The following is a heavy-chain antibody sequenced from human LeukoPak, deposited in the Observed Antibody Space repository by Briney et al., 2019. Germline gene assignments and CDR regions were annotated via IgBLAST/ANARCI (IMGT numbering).Heavy chain of an antibody. CDR1: GGSISNSNYY. J-gene: IGHJ4*02. CDR3: ARADYYDSSGYYPGGHFDY. D-gene: IGHD3-22*01. V-gene: IGHV4-39*07. CDR2: IFYTGTT. Sequence: SETLSLTCTVSGGSISNSNYYWGWIRQPPGKELEWIGNIFYTGTTYYNPSLKSRVTISVDTSKNQFSLKLSSVTAADTAVYYCARADYYDSSGYYPGGHFDYWGQGTLVTVSS.